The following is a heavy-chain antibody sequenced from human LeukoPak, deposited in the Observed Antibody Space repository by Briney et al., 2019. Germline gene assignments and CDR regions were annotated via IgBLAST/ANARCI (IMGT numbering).Heavy chain of an antibody. CDR1: GGSISSYY. Sequence: PSETLSLTCTVSGGSISSYYWSWIRQPPGKGLEWIGYIYYSGSTYYNPSLKSRVTISVDTSKNQFSLKLSSVTAADTAVYYCARLGGWVKYYGSVTDYWGQGTLVTVSS. V-gene: IGHV4-59*08. CDR3: ARLGGWVKYYGSVTDY. J-gene: IGHJ4*02. D-gene: IGHD3-10*01. CDR2: IYYSGST.